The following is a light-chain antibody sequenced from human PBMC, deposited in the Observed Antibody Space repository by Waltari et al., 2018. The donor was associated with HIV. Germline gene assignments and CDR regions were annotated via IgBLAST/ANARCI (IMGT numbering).Light chain of an antibody. V-gene: IGKV1-13*02. CDR1: KGIRSA. CDR2: DAS. Sequence: AIQLTQPPSPLSASIGGRVTFTCRASKGIRSALVWYQQKPGKSPKLLIYDASNLESGVPSTFSGNGSGTDFTLTISSLQPEDFATYYCQQFSRYPITFGQGTRLEIK. CDR3: QQFSRYPIT. J-gene: IGKJ5*01.